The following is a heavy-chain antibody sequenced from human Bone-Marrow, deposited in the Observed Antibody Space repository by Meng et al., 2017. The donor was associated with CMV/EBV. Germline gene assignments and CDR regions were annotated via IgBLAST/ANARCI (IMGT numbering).Heavy chain of an antibody. CDR2: IYYSGST. J-gene: IGHJ3*02. CDR1: GGSISSGGYY. V-gene: IGHV4-31*03. CDR3: ARGPDSSGYYYAPPRRAFDI. D-gene: IGHD3-22*01. Sequence: SETLSLTCTVSGGSISSGGYYWSRIRQHPGKGLEWIGYIYYSGSTYYNPSLKSRVTISVDTSKNQFSLKLSSVTAADTAVYYCARGPDSSGYYYAPPRRAFDIWGQGKMVTVSS.